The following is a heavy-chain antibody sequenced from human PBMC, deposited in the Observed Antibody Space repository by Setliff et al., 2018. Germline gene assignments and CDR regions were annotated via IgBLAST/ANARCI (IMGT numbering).Heavy chain of an antibody. CDR3: ARRWETGDQDAYDI. V-gene: IGHV1-18*04. Sequence: ASVKVSCKASGYTFTTYGISWVRQAPGQGLEWMGWIGARNVKTNYAQKFQDRVTMTTDTPTSTGYMELRSLTSDDTGVYYCARRWETGDQDAYDIWGQGTKVT. CDR1: GYTFTTYG. D-gene: IGHD7-27*01. J-gene: IGHJ3*02. CDR2: IGARNVKT.